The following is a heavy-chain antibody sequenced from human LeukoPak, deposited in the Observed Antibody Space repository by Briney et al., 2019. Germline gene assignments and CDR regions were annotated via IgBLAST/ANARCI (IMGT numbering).Heavy chain of an antibody. CDR2: IYYSVST. Sequence: PSETLSLTCTVSVGSISSYYWSCIREPPGKGGEWIWYIYYSVSTNYNPSLKSRVTISVDTSKNQFSLKLSSVTAADTAVYYCAREYSSSWYSQFDYWGQGTLVTVSS. J-gene: IGHJ4*02. CDR3: AREYSSSWYSQFDY. V-gene: IGHV4-59*01. D-gene: IGHD6-13*01. CDR1: VGSISSYY.